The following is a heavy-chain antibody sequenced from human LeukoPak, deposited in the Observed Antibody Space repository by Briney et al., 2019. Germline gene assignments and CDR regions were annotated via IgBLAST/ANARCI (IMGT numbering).Heavy chain of an antibody. V-gene: IGHV3-48*01. D-gene: IGHD3-10*01. Sequence: PWGSLRLSCAASGFTFRRYSMNWIRQAPGKGLEWISYINEGSNNIFYADSVKGRFTISRDNAKNSLHLQMNSLRVDDTAVYYCIRFGEFDYWGQGTLVTVSS. J-gene: IGHJ4*02. CDR2: INEGSNNI. CDR1: GFTFRRYS. CDR3: IRFGEFDY.